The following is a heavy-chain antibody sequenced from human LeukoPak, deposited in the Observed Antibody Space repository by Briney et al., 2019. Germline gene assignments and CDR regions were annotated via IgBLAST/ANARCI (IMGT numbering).Heavy chain of an antibody. CDR2: IYYTGNT. J-gene: IGHJ4*02. D-gene: IGHD3/OR15-3a*01. CDR3: ARQTGSGLFTLP. V-gene: IGHV4-59*04. Sequence: KPSETLSLTCAVYGGSFSGYYWSWIRQSPGKGLEWIGSIYYTGNTYYNASLKSRVTISIDTSKNQISLRLTSVTATDTAMYYCARQTGSGLFTLPGGQGTLVTVSS. CDR1: GGSFSGYY.